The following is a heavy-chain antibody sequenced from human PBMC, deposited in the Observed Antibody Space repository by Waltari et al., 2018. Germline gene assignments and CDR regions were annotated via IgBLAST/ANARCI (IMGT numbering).Heavy chain of an antibody. CDR2: IIPIFGTA. J-gene: IGHJ3*02. D-gene: IGHD5-18*01. Sequence: QAQLVQSGAEGKKPGSSVKVSCKARGGPFSSHDIRLRPQAPGQGREWMGGIIPIFGTANYAQKFQGRVTITTDESTSTAYMELSSLRSEDTAVYYCARSTAGYSYGSSAFDIWGQGTMVTVSS. V-gene: IGHV1-69*05. CDR3: ARSTAGYSYGSSAFDI. CDR1: GGPFSSHD.